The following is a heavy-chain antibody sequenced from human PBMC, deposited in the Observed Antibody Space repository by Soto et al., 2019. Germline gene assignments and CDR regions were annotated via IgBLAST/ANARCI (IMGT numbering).Heavy chain of an antibody. CDR1: GYTFTDYW. CDR3: ARPANTVADHFDL. V-gene: IGHV5-51*01. CDR2: IYPGDSDT. Sequence: GESLKISCKGSGYTFTDYWIGWVRQLPGKGLEWMGIIYPGDSDTRYSPSFQGHVTITVDKSTNTAYLQWNTLRASDTAMYYCARPANTVADHFDLWGQGTPVTVSS. D-gene: IGHD4-17*01. J-gene: IGHJ4*02.